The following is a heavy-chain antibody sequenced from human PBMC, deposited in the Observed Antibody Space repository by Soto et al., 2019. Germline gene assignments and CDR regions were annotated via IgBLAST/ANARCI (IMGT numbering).Heavy chain of an antibody. CDR1: GFTFSSYA. D-gene: IGHD4-17*01. J-gene: IGHJ6*02. V-gene: IGHV3-30-3*01. Sequence: SLRLSCAASGFTFSSYAMHWVRQAPGKGLEWVAVISYDGSNKYYADSVKGRFTISRDNSKNTLYLQMNSLRAEDTAVYYCARADYGDYYGMDVWGQGTTVTVSS. CDR2: ISYDGSNK. CDR3: ARADYGDYYGMDV.